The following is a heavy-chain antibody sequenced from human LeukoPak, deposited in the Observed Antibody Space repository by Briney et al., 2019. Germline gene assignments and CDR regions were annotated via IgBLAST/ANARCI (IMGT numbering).Heavy chain of an antibody. CDR2: ISYDGTNK. D-gene: IGHD6-13*01. Sequence: PGESLRLSCAASGFTFSSYGMQWVRQAPGKGLEWVAVISYDGTNKNYADSVKGRFTISRDNSMNTLYLQMNSLRPEDTAVYYCAKGWYYFDYWGQGTLVTVSS. CDR1: GFTFSSYG. V-gene: IGHV3-30*18. CDR3: AKGWYYFDY. J-gene: IGHJ4*02.